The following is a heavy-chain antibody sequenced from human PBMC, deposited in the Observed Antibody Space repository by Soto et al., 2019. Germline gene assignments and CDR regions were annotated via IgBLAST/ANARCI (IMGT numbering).Heavy chain of an antibody. D-gene: IGHD2-2*01. CDR1: GFTFSSYG. Sequence: GGSLRLSCAASGFTFSSYGMHWVRQAPGKGLEWVAVISYDGSNKYYADSVKGRFTISRDNSKNTLYLQMNSLRAEDTAVYYCAKDRGYCSSTSCPPDYYYGMDVWGQGTTVTVSS. CDR2: ISYDGSNK. CDR3: AKDRGYCSSTSCPPDYYYGMDV. V-gene: IGHV3-30*18. J-gene: IGHJ6*02.